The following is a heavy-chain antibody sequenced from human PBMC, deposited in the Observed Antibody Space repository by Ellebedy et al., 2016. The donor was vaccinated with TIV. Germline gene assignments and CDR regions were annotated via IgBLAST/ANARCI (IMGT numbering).Heavy chain of an antibody. CDR2: IDPSDSYT. D-gene: IGHD3-16*01. CDR1: GYNFTSYW. V-gene: IGHV5-10-1*01. J-gene: IGHJ1*01. Sequence: GESLKISXKGSGYNFTSYWISWVRQMPGEGLEWMGRIDPSDSYTSYSPSFQGHVTISADKSISTAYLQWSSLKASDTAMYYCARGYYDADGYYYEYFQHWGPGTMVIVSS. CDR3: ARGYYDADGYYYEYFQH.